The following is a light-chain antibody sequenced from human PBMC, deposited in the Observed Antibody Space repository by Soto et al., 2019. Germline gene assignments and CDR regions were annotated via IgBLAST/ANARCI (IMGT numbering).Light chain of an antibody. CDR3: QQFDSNHLT. V-gene: IGKV1-13*02. J-gene: IGKJ4*01. CDR2: DAS. CDR1: QGISSA. Sequence: AIQVTQSPSSLSASVGDRVTITCRASQGISSALVWYQQKPGKAPKLLIYDASTLESGVPSRFSGSGYGTDFTLTISSLQPEDFETYYCQQFDSNHLTLGGGTKVDLK.